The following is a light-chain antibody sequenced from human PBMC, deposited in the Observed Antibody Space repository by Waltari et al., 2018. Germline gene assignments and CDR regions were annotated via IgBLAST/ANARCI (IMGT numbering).Light chain of an antibody. CDR2: KAS. V-gene: IGKV1-5*03. CDR1: QSIRSW. CDR3: QQYDSFRT. J-gene: IGKJ1*01. Sequence: DIQMTQSPSTLSASVGDRVTITCRASQSIRSWLAWYQQKPGKAPKLLIYKASTLESGVPSRFSGSRSGTEFTLTISRLQPDDFATYYCQQYDSFRTFGQGTKVEVK.